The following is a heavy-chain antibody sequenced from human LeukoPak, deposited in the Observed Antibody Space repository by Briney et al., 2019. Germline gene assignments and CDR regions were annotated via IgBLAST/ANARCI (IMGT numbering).Heavy chain of an antibody. Sequence: GGSLRLSCAASGFTFSSYAMSWVRQTPGKGLERVSGIVGSGGITYYADSVKGRFTISRDNSKKTVYLQMNSLRAEDTAVYYCAKDGWNDIPDYWGQGTLVTVSS. D-gene: IGHD1-1*01. CDR2: IVGSGGIT. V-gene: IGHV3-23*01. CDR1: GFTFSSYA. J-gene: IGHJ4*02. CDR3: AKDGWNDIPDY.